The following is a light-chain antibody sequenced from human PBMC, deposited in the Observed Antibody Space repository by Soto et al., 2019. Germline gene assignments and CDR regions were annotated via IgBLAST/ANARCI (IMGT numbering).Light chain of an antibody. CDR3: QQYSTFWT. CDR2: DVS. Sequence: DIQMTQSPSTLSASVGDRVTVTCRASQGISASLAWFQQRPGKAPKLLIYDVSSLESGVPSRFSGSGSGTEFTLTISSLQPDDFATYYCQQYSTFWTFCQGTKVEI. J-gene: IGKJ1*01. V-gene: IGKV1-5*01. CDR1: QGISAS.